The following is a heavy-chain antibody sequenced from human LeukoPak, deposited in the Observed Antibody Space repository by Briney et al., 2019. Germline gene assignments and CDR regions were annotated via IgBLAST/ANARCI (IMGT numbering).Heavy chain of an antibody. V-gene: IGHV1-69*05. D-gene: IGHD6-13*01. J-gene: IGHJ4*02. CDR2: IIPIFGTA. Sequence: SVKVSCKASGGTFSSYAISWVRQAPGQGLEWMGGIIPIFGTANYAQKFQGRVTITTDESTSTAYMELSSLRSEDTAVYYCARGGIAAAMADYWGQGTLVTVSS. CDR3: ARGGIAAAMADY. CDR1: GGTFSSYA.